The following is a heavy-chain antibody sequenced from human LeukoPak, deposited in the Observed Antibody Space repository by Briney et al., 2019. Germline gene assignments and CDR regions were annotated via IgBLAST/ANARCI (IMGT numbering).Heavy chain of an antibody. Sequence: YPGGSLRLSCAASGFTFSSYSMNWVRQAPGKGLEWVSYITTGGSTIYYADSVKGQFTISRDNAKNSLCLQMNSLRAEDTAVYYCARDRDYSFDYWGQGTLVTVSS. CDR2: ITTGGSTI. V-gene: IGHV3-48*01. CDR1: GFTFSSYS. D-gene: IGHD2-21*02. J-gene: IGHJ4*02. CDR3: ARDRDYSFDY.